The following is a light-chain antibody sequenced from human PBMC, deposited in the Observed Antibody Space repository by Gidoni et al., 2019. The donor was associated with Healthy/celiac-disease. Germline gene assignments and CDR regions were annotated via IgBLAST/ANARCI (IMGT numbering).Light chain of an antibody. CDR2: EVS. CDR1: SSDVGCYNY. Sequence: QSALTKPASVSGSPVQSLTISCTGTSSDVGCYNYVSWYQQHPGKAPKLLIYEVSNRPSGVSNRFSGSKSGNTASLTISGLQAEDEADYYCSSYTSSSTLFGGGTKLTVL. J-gene: IGLJ2*01. V-gene: IGLV2-14*01. CDR3: SSYTSSSTL.